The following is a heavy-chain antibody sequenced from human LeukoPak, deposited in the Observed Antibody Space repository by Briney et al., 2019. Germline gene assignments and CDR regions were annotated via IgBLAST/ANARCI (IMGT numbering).Heavy chain of an antibody. Sequence: SETLSLTCTVSGGSISSHYWSWIRQPPGKGLEWIGYIYYSGSTNYNPSLKSRVTISVDASKNQFSLKLSSVTAADTAVYYCARECTNCSSTSSSNAFDIWGQGTMATVSS. V-gene: IGHV4-59*11. CDR1: GGSISSHY. D-gene: IGHD2-2*01. CDR3: ARECTNCSSTSSSNAFDI. CDR2: IYYSGST. J-gene: IGHJ3*02.